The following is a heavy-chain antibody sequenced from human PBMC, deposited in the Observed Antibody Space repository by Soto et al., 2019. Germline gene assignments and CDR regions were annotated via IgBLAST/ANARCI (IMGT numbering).Heavy chain of an antibody. J-gene: IGHJ4*02. Sequence: QVQLVESGGGVVQPGRSLRLSCAASGFPFTSYGMHWVREGPDKGLEWVAIISYDGSDKYYADSVKGRFTISRDKSKNTLYLQMNSLRPEDTALYYCVGGQYDFDYRGQGTLVIVSS. V-gene: IGHV3-30*03. D-gene: IGHD2-2*01. CDR3: VGGQYDFDY. CDR1: GFPFTSYG. CDR2: ISYDGSDK.